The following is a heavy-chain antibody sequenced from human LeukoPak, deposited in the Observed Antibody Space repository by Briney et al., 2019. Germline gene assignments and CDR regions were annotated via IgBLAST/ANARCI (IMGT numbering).Heavy chain of an antibody. V-gene: IGHV3-33*01. CDR2: IWYDGSNK. CDR3: ARDSPGNSFDY. CDR1: GFTFSNYG. Sequence: PGGSLRLSCAASGFTFSNYGMHWVRQAPGKGLEWVALIWYDGSNKYYADSVKGRFTISRDNSKNTLYLQMNSLRAEDTAVYYCARDSPGNSFDYWGQGTLVTVSS. J-gene: IGHJ4*02.